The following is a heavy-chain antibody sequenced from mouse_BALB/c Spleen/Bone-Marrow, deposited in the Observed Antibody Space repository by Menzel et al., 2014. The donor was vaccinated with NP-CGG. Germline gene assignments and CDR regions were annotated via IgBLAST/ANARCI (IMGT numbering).Heavy chain of an antibody. J-gene: IGHJ2*01. CDR1: GYTFTSYW. CDR3: TIPTARACFDY. D-gene: IGHD3-2*01. Sequence: QVQLQQSGAELVKPGASVKMSCKASGYTFTSYWMHWVKQRPGQGLEWIGVIDPSDSYTSYNQKFKGKATLTVGTSSSTAYMQLSSLTSEDSAVYYCTIPTARACFDYWGQGTTLTVSS. V-gene: IGHV1S127*01. CDR2: IDPSDSYT.